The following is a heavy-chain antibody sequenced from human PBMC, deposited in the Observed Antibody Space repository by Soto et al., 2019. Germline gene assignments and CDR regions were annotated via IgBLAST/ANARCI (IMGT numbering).Heavy chain of an antibody. CDR1: GYTFTDYH. CDR3: ARGGSGYTWFNEF. CDR2: IKPNTGTT. V-gene: IGHV1-2*02. J-gene: IGHJ4*02. D-gene: IGHD3-22*01. Sequence: QVQLVQSGAEVKNPGASVKVSCKASGYTFTDYHIHWVRQAPGQGLEWMGWIKPNTGTTNLAQKFQGRVTMTSDTSSTTAHMELRRLRSDDTAQYYCARGGSGYTWFNEFWGQGTLVTVSS.